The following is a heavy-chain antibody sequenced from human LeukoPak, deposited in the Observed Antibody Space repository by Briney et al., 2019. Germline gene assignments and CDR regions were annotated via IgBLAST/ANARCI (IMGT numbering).Heavy chain of an antibody. CDR2: IYTSGST. CDR3: ARDRIFAAGTYYYYYYYMDV. Sequence: PSETLSLTCTVSGGSIRSGSYYWSWIRQPAGKGLEWIGRIYTSGSTNYNPSLKSRVTMSVDTSKNQFSLKLSSVTAADTAVYYCARDRIFAAGTYYYYYYYMDVWGKGTTVTISS. D-gene: IGHD6-13*01. CDR1: GGSIRSGSYY. V-gene: IGHV4-61*02. J-gene: IGHJ6*03.